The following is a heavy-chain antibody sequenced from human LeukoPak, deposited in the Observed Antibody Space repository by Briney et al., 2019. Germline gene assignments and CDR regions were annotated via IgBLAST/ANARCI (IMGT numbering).Heavy chain of an antibody. Sequence: GASVKVSCKASGYTFTSYYMHWVRQAPGQGLEWMGIINPSGGSTSYAQKFQGRVTMTRDTSTSTVYMELSSLRSEDTAVYYCARDLAWFGELSNWFDPWGQGTLVTVSS. J-gene: IGHJ5*02. CDR3: ARDLAWFGELSNWFDP. V-gene: IGHV1-46*01. CDR1: GYTFTSYY. CDR2: INPSGGST. D-gene: IGHD3-10*01.